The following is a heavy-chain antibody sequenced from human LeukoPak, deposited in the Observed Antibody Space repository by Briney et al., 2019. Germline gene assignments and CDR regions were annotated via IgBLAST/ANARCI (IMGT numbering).Heavy chain of an antibody. CDR1: GDTFTSYD. D-gene: IGHD3-22*01. V-gene: IGHV1-8*01. Sequence: ASVKVSCKASGDTFTSYDINWVRQATGQGLEWMGWMNPNSGNTGYAQKFQGRVTMTRNTSISTAYMELSSLRSEDTAVYYCARTGGYYYDSSGSNPYPYYYYYYGMDVWGQGTTVTVSS. CDR3: ARTGGYYYDSSGSNPYPYYYYYYGMDV. CDR2: MNPNSGNT. J-gene: IGHJ6*02.